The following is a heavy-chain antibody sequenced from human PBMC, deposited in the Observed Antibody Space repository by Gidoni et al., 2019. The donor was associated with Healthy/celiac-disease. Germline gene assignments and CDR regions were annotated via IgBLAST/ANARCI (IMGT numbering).Heavy chain of an antibody. D-gene: IGHD5-18*01. CDR3: DHRVTAGVCGLDY. J-gene: IGHJ4*01. V-gene: IGHV2-5*01. CDR1: RLSLSTSGVG. Sequence: EYGSTPVRPPHPHKITCTFSRLSLSTSGVGVGWIRQPPGKALAWIAFIYWNDDKRYSPSLKSRLTITKDTSKNQVVLILSNMDPVGAVTHSCDHRVTAGVCGLDYWGPGTLVTVSS. CDR2: IYWNDDK.